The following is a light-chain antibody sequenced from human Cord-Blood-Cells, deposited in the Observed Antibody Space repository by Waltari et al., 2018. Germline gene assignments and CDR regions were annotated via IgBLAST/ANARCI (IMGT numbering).Light chain of an antibody. CDR2: EGS. CDR3: CSYAGSSNVV. CDR1: SRAVGSYTL. Sequence: QSALTQPASVSGSPGQSLTISCTGTSRAVGSYTLFSWYQQHPGKAPKLMIYEGSKRPSGVSNRFSGSKSGNTDSLTISGLQAEDEADYYCCSYAGSSNVVFGGGTKLTVL. V-gene: IGLV2-23*01. J-gene: IGLJ2*01.